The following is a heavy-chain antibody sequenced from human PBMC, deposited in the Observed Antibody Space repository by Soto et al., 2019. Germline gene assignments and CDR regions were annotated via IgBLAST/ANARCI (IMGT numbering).Heavy chain of an antibody. D-gene: IGHD1-26*01. CDR2: IYHSGTT. V-gene: IGHV4-38-2*01. CDR3: ARGVSVTLAVQGGAPDKNYFDS. Sequence: SETLSLTCAVSGDSVISIYHWAWIRQTPGRGLEWVARIYHSGTTYYNPSLKSRATIAVDTSKNQFSLTLRSVTAADSAVYYLARGVSVTLAVQGGAPDKNYFDSWSQGTLVTVS. J-gene: IGHJ4*02. CDR1: GDSVISIYH.